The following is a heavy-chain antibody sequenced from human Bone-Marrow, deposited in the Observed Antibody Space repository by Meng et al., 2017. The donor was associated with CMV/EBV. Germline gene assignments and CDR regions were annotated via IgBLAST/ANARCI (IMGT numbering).Heavy chain of an antibody. Sequence: ASVKVSCKASGYTFTSYGISWVRQAPGQGLEWMGWISAYNGNTNYAQKLQGRVTMTTDTSTSTAYMELRSLRSDDTAGYYCARDLREGLVGVRGTGSVYSFDYWGQGTLVTVSS. V-gene: IGHV1-18*01. CDR1: GYTFTSYG. J-gene: IGHJ4*02. CDR3: ARDLREGLVGVRGTGSVYSFDY. CDR2: ISAYNGNT. D-gene: IGHD6-19*01.